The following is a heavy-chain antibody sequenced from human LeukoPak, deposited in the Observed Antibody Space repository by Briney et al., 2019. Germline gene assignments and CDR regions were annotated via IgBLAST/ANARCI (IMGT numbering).Heavy chain of an antibody. D-gene: IGHD1-26*01. J-gene: IGHJ5*02. V-gene: IGHV4-31*03. CDR1: GGSISSGGYY. CDR2: IYYSGST. CDR3: SREGALPRHGNWFDP. Sequence: SETLSLTCTVSGGSISSGGYYWSWIRQHPGKGLEWIGYIYYSGSTYYNPSLKSRVTISVETSKNQFSLKLSPVTAADTAVYYCSREGALPRHGNWFDPWGQRTLVTVSS.